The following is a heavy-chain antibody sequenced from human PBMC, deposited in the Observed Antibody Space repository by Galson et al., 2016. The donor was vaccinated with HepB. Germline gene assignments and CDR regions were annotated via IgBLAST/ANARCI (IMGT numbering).Heavy chain of an antibody. D-gene: IGHD3/OR15-3a*01. Sequence: SETLSLTCSVSGVSISNFYWNWIRQPPGKGLEWAGWISTRGTTIYNPSLKSRVSISLDTSKSQVSLRMNSVTGADTAVYYCARQNSRGLVWRNYLDYWGQGSLVTVSS. V-gene: IGHV4-4*08. CDR1: GVSISNFY. CDR3: ARQNSRGLVWRNYLDY. CDR2: ISTRGTT. J-gene: IGHJ4*02.